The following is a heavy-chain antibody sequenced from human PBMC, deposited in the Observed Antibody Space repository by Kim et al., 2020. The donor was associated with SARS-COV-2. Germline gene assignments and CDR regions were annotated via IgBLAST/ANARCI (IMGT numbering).Heavy chain of an antibody. Sequence: SVKVSCKASGGTFSSYAISWVRQAPGQGLEWMGGIIPIFGTANYAQKFQGRVTITADESTSTAYMELSSLRSEDTAVYYCARDRMKRRSSNWFDPWGQGTLVTVSS. CDR3: ARDRMKRRSSNWFDP. J-gene: IGHJ5*02. V-gene: IGHV1-69*13. CDR1: GGTFSSYA. D-gene: IGHD3-10*01. CDR2: IIPIFGTA.